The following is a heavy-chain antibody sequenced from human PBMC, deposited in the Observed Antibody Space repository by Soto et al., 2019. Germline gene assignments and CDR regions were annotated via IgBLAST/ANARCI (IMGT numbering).Heavy chain of an antibody. CDR2: INPNSGGT. D-gene: IGHD2-15*01. CDR3: ARGGEGYCSGGSCYSPNYYYYMDV. Sequence: ASVKVSCKASGYTFTGYYMHWVRQAPGQGLEWMGWINPNSGGTNYAQKFQGWVTMTRDTSISTAYMELSRLRSDDTAVYYCARGGEGYCSGGSCYSPNYYYYMDVWGKGTRVTVSS. V-gene: IGHV1-2*04. CDR1: GYTFTGYY. J-gene: IGHJ6*03.